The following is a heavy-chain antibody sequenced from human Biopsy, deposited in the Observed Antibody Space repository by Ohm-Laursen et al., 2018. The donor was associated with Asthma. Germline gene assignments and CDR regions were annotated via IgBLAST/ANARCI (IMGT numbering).Heavy chain of an antibody. Sequence: TLSLTWSLSSGSGGYMRSGNYYWGWIRQPPGKGLEWIGSIYYSGTTYYTPSLEARVTLSADTSKNQFSLKLTSVTAADTAVYYCVRGSSSWHHGPFHYYYGLDVWGQGTTATVSS. CDR1: SGSGGYMRSGNYY. J-gene: IGHJ6*02. V-gene: IGHV4-39*01. CDR3: VRGSSSWHHGPFHYYYGLDV. CDR2: IYYSGTT. D-gene: IGHD6-13*01.